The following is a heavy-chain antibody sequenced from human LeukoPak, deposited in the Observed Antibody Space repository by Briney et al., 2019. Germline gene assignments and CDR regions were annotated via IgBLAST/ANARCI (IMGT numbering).Heavy chain of an antibody. V-gene: IGHV3-23*01. CDR3: ARDEDTSALSEY. CDR2: ISNNGGRT. D-gene: IGHD2/OR15-2a*01. Sequence: GGSLRLSCAASGFTFSSRWMGWVRQAPGRGLEWVSAISNNGGRTDYADSVKGRFTISRDNSKSTLYLHMDSLRAEDTAVYYCARDEDTSALSEYWGQGTLVTVSS. J-gene: IGHJ4*02. CDR1: GFTFSSRW.